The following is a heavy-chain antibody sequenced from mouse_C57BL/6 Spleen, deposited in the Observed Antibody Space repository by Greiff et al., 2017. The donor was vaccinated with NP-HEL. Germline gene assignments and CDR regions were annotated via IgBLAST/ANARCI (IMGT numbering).Heavy chain of an antibody. V-gene: IGHV1-53*01. CDR3: ATMITTGYYAMDY. J-gene: IGHJ4*01. D-gene: IGHD2-4*01. Sequence: VQLQQPGTELVKPGASVKLSCKASGYTFTSYWMHWVKQRPGQGLEWIGNINPSNGGPNYNEKFKSKATLTVDKSSSTAYMQLSSLTSEDSAVYYGATMITTGYYAMDYWGQGTSVTVSS. CDR2: INPSNGGP. CDR1: GYTFTSYW.